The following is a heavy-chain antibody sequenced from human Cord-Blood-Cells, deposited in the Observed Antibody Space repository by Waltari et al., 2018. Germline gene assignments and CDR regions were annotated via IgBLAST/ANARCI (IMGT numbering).Heavy chain of an antibody. CDR1: GFTFSSYA. J-gene: IGHJ4*02. Sequence: EVQLLESGGGLVQPGGSLRLSCAASGFTFSSYARTWVRQAPGKGLEWVSAISGSGGSTYYADSVKGRFTISRDNSKNTLYLQMNSLRAEDTAVYYCAKDGYSSSWYYFDYWGQGTLVTVSS. CDR2: ISGSGGST. V-gene: IGHV3-23*01. D-gene: IGHD6-13*01. CDR3: AKDGYSSSWYYFDY.